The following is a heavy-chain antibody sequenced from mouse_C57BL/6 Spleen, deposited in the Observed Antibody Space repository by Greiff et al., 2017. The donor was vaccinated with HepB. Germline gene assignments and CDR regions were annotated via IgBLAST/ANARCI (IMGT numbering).Heavy chain of an antibody. CDR3: ARNTIGGVYFDY. CDR1: GFSLTSYG. J-gene: IGHJ2*01. Sequence: VQLKESGPGLVQPSQSLSITCTVSGFSLTSYGVHWVRQSPGKGLEWLGVIWSGGSTDYNAAFISRLSISKDNSKIQVFFKMNSLQADDTAIYYCARNTIGGVYFDYWGQGTTLTVSS. V-gene: IGHV2-2*01. D-gene: IGHD2-14*01. CDR2: IWSGGST.